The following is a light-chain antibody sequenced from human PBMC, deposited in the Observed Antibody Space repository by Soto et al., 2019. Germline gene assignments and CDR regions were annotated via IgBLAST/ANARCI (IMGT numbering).Light chain of an antibody. Sequence: QSALTQPPSASGTPGQRVTIPCSGSSTNIGRNTVYWFQQLPGTVPKLLICSNNQRPSGVPDQSSGPTSGTSASLAISGLQSEDEADYYCAAWDDSLNGYAFGTGTRSPS. CDR3: AAWDDSLNGYA. J-gene: IGLJ1*01. V-gene: IGLV1-44*01. CDR1: STNIGRNT. CDR2: SNN.